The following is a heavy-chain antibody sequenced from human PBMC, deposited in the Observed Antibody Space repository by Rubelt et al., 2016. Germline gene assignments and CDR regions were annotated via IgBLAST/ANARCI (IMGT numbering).Heavy chain of an antibody. D-gene: IGHD3-10*01. CDR2: IYHSGST. Sequence: GLVKPSETLSLTCTVSGYSISTYYWGWIRQPPGKGLEWIGDIYHSGSTYYNPSLKSRVTISADTSKHQFSLKLSSVTAADTGVYYCARDSDYGMYVWGRGTTVTVSS. J-gene: IGHJ6*02. CDR1: GYSISTYY. V-gene: IGHV4-38-2*02. CDR3: ARDSDYGMYV.